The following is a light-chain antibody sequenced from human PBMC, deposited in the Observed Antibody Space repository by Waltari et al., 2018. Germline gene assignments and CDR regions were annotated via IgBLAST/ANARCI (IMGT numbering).Light chain of an antibody. V-gene: IGKV3-15*01. J-gene: IGKJ4*02. CDR3: QQYSNWPPLT. CDR1: QSVSSS. CDR2: AAS. Sequence: ELVLTQSPATLSFSPGARATLSCRASQSVSSSLAWYQRKPGQAPRLLIYAASSRATGSPDRCSGSGSGTDFTITISSLEPEDFAVYYCQQYSNWPPLTFGGGTKVEIK.